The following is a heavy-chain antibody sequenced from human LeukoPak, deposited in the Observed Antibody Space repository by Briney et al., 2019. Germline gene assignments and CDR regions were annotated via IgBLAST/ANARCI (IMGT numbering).Heavy chain of an antibody. Sequence: GGSLRLSCAASGFIFSNYDMHWVRQAPGKGLEWVAVISYDGGNKYYADSVKGRFTISRDNSKNTLYLQMNSLRAEDTAVYYCAKSGVSVVAETHLDYWGQGTLVTVSS. D-gene: IGHD3-22*01. V-gene: IGHV3-30*18. CDR2: ISYDGGNK. CDR3: AKSGVSVVAETHLDY. CDR1: GFIFSNYD. J-gene: IGHJ4*02.